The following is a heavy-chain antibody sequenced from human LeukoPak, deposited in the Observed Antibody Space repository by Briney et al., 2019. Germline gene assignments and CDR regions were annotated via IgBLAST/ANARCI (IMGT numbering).Heavy chain of an antibody. CDR1: GYTFTSYG. Sequence: ASVKVSCKASGYTFTSYGISWVRQAPGQGLEWMGWISAYNGNTNYAQKLQGRVTMTTDTSTSTAYMELRSLRSDDTAVYYCAISRMDTAMANFDYWGQGTLVTVSS. J-gene: IGHJ4*02. CDR2: ISAYNGNT. V-gene: IGHV1-18*01. CDR3: AISRMDTAMANFDY. D-gene: IGHD5-18*01.